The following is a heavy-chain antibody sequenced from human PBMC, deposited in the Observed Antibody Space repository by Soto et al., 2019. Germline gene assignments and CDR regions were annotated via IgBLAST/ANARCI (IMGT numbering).Heavy chain of an antibody. V-gene: IGHV1-8*01. D-gene: IGHD3-3*01. CDR1: GYTFTSYD. CDR3: ARRRFWSGKRGFDP. J-gene: IGHJ5*02. Sequence: QVQLVQSGAEVKKPGASVKVSCKASGYTFTSYDINWVRQATGQGLEWMGWMNPNSGNTGYAQKFQGRVTXXRXTXXSTAYMELSSLRSEDTAVYYCARRRFWSGKRGFDPWGQGTLVTVSS. CDR2: MNPNSGNT.